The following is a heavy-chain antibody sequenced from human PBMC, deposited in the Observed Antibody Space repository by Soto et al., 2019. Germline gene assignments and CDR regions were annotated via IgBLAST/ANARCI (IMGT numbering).Heavy chain of an antibody. D-gene: IGHD6-6*01. CDR3: ARDRYSSSGGMDV. J-gene: IGHJ6*02. CDR1: GFTFSSYG. CDR2: IWYDGSNK. V-gene: IGHV3-33*01. Sequence: LRLSCAASGFTFSSYGMHWVRQAPGKGLEWVTVIWYDGSNKYYADSVKGRFTISRDNSKNTLYLQMNSLRAEDTAVYYCARDRYSSSGGMDVWGQGTTVTVSS.